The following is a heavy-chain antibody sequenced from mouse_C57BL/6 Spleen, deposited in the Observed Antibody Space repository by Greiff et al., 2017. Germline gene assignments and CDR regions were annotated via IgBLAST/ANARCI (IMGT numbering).Heavy chain of an antibody. CDR1: GFTFSDYY. J-gene: IGHJ2*01. CDR3: ARDGGYYGIFDY. CDR2: INYDGSST. V-gene: IGHV5-16*01. Sequence: EVMLVESEGGLVQPGSSMKLSCTASGFTFSDYYMAWVRQVPEKGLEWVANINYDGSSTYYLDSLKSRFIISRDNAKNILYLQMSSLKSEDTATYYCARDGGYYGIFDYWGQGTTLTVSS. D-gene: IGHD2-1*01.